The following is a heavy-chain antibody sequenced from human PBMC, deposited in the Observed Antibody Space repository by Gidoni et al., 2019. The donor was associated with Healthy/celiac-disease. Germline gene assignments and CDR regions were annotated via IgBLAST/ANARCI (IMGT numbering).Heavy chain of an antibody. CDR2: IIPILGTA. CDR3: ASLVVPAAMLLIPGYYYGMDV. V-gene: IGHV1-69*01. Sequence: QVQLAQSGAELKKPGSSVKVSCKASGGTFISYAITWVRQAPGQGLEWMGGIIPILGTANYAQKFQGRVTITADESTSTAYMELSSLRSEDTAVYYCASLVVPAAMLLIPGYYYGMDVWGQGTTVTVSS. D-gene: IGHD2-2*01. J-gene: IGHJ6*02. CDR1: GGTFISYA.